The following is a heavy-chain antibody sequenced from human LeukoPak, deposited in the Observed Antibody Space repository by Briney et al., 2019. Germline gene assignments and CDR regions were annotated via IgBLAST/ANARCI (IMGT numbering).Heavy chain of an antibody. CDR3: ASEGSAAGTENY. J-gene: IGHJ4*02. D-gene: IGHD6-13*01. V-gene: IGHV4-59*01. CDR1: GGSISSYY. CDR2: IYYSGST. Sequence: SETLSLTCTVSGGSISSYYWSWIRQPPGKGLEWIGYIYYSGSTNYNPSLKSRVTISVDTSKNQFSLRLSSVTAADTAVYYCASEGSAAGTENYWGQGTLVTVSS.